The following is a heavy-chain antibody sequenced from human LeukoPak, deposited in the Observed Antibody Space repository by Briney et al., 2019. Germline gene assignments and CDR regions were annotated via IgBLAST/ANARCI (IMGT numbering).Heavy chain of an antibody. D-gene: IGHD3-10*01. V-gene: IGHV4-61*08. J-gene: IGHJ4*02. CDR1: GGSISSGGYS. Sequence: SQTLSLTCAVSGGSISSGGYSWSWIRQPPGKGLEWIGYIYYSGSTNYNPSLKSRVTISVDTSKNQFSLKLSSVTAADTAVYYCASTGYYYGSGTTALFDYWGQGTLVTVSS. CDR3: ASTGYYYGSGTTALFDY. CDR2: IYYSGST.